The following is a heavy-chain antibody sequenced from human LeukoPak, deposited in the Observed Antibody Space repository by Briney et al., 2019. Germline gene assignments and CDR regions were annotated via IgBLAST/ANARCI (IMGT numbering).Heavy chain of an antibody. J-gene: IGHJ4*02. CDR2: IDEGGSEK. Sequence: GGSLRLSCAASGFTFTNFWMSGVRQAPGKGLEWVANIDEGGSEKYHVDSVKGRFTISRDNAKNSLYLQMNSLRGDDTAVYYCARAGDVGVVDYWGQGTLVTVSS. V-gene: IGHV3-7*01. CDR1: GFTFTNFW. D-gene: IGHD1-26*01. CDR3: ARAGDVGVVDY.